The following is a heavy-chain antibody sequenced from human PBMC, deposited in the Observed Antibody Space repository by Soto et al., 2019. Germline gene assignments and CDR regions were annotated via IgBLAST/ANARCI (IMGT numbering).Heavy chain of an antibody. V-gene: IGHV4-4*02. D-gene: IGHD6-13*01. Sequence: SETLSLTCAVSGASMSSTDWWSWVRQPPGKGLEWIGEIYHSGTTNYNPSLKSRLTMSVDKFKNHFSLTLTSVTAADTAVYYCAIPGAGDFDFWGQGTLVTVSS. CDR3: AIPGAGDFDF. CDR2: IYHSGTT. J-gene: IGHJ4*02. CDR1: GASMSSTDW.